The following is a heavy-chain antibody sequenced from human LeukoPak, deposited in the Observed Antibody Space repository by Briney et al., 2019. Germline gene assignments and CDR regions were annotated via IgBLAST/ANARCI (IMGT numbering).Heavy chain of an antibody. J-gene: IGHJ4*02. V-gene: IGHV3-23*01. CDR1: GFTFSDYA. Sequence: AGGSLRLSCTASGFTFSDYAMSWVRQAPGKGLERVSGISGSGGSIRYADSVKGRFIISRDNSKNTLYLQMNSLRAEDTAVYYCAKGGDGYNYYFDYWGQETLVTVSS. CDR3: AKGGDGYNYYFDY. D-gene: IGHD5-24*01. CDR2: ISGSGGSI.